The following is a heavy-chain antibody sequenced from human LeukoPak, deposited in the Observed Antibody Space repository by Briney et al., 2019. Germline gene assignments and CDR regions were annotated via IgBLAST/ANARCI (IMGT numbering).Heavy chain of an antibody. V-gene: IGHV3-23*01. Sequence: GGSLRLSCAASGFTFSSYGMHWVRQAPGKGLEWVSGISANGDNTYYSDPVKGRFTISRDKSRNTLYLQMNSLRAEDTALYYCAASCSGVCVTKGWYPFWGQGTLVTVSS. D-gene: IGHD2-21*02. J-gene: IGHJ1*01. CDR3: AASCSGVCVTKGWYPF. CDR1: GFTFSSYG. CDR2: ISANGDNT.